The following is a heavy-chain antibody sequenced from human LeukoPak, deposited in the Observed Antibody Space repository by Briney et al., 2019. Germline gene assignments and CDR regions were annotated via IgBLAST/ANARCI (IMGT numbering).Heavy chain of an antibody. J-gene: IGHJ4*02. CDR3: ARGRYDSSGYYPIFDY. V-gene: IGHV3-48*04. Sequence: GGSLRLSCAASGFTFSSYAMHWVRQAPGKGLEWVSYISSSGSTIYYADSVKGRFTISRDNAKNSLYLQMNSLRAEDTAVYYCARGRYDSSGYYPIFDYWGQGTLVTVSS. D-gene: IGHD3-22*01. CDR1: GFTFSSYA. CDR2: ISSSGSTI.